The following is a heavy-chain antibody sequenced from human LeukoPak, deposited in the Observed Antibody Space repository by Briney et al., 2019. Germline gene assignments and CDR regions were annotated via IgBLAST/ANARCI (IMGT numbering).Heavy chain of an antibody. J-gene: IGHJ4*02. CDR3: ALGPYSGGDY. V-gene: IGHV1-69-2*01. D-gene: IGHD4-11*01. Sequence: GASVKVSCKASGYTFTDYYMHWVQQAPGKGLEWMGRVDPEDGETIYAEKFQGRVTITADTSTDTAYMELSSLRSEGTAVYYCALGPYSGGDYWGQGTLVTVSS. CDR2: VDPEDGET. CDR1: GYTFTDYY.